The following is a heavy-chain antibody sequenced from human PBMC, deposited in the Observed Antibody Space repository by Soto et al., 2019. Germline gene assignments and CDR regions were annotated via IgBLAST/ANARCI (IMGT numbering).Heavy chain of an antibody. Sequence: LRLSCAASGFIFSIYTMHWVRQAPGKGLQWVSSISSSGDYIYYADAVKGRFTVSRDNAKNSLFLQMNGLGVEDTAVYYCASDIARVMMFGVLVYWGQGSLVTVSS. D-gene: IGHD3-3*01. V-gene: IGHV3-21*01. CDR1: GFIFSIYT. J-gene: IGHJ4*01. CDR3: ASDIARVMMFGVLVY. CDR2: ISSSGDYI.